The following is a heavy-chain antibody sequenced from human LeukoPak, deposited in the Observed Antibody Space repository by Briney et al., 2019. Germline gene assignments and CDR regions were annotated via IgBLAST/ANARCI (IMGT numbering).Heavy chain of an antibody. CDR2: ISSSSSYI. J-gene: IGHJ4*02. D-gene: IGHD2-15*01. CDR1: GFTFSSYS. V-gene: IGHV3-21*01. CDR3: ARASMAVVVAATFDY. Sequence: GGSLRLSCAASGFTFSSYSMNWVRQAPGKGLEWVSSISSSSSYIYCADSVKGRFTISRDNAKNSLYLQMNSLRAEDTAVYYCARASMAVVVAATFDYWGQGTLVTVSS.